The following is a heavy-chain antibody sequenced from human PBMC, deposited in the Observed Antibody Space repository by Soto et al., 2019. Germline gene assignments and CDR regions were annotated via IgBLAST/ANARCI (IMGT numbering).Heavy chain of an antibody. CDR2: IFYGGST. V-gene: IGHV4-30-4*01. CDR1: GGSISSGDYY. D-gene: IGHD1-7*01. J-gene: IGHJ4*02. Sequence: SETLSLTCTVSGGSISSGDYYWSWIRQPPGKGLEWIGYIFYGGSTYYNPSLESRVTISVDTSENQFSLKLRSVTAADTAVYYCAREANSNYELGNYFDYWGQGTLVTVSS. CDR3: AREANSNYELGNYFDY.